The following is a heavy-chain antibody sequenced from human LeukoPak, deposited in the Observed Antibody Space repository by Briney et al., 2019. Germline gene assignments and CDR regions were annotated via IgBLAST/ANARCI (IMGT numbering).Heavy chain of an antibody. D-gene: IGHD1-26*01. CDR1: GYTFTSYL. V-gene: IGHV7-4-1*02. CDR2: INTNTGNP. J-gene: IGHJ4*02. Sequence: GASVKVSCKASGYTFTSYLMNWVRQAPGQGLEWMGWINTNTGNPTYAQGFTGRFVFSLDASVSTAYLQISSLKAEDTAVYYCARHLLTPGGSYYFDFWGQGTLVTVSS. CDR3: ARHLLTPGGSYYFDF.